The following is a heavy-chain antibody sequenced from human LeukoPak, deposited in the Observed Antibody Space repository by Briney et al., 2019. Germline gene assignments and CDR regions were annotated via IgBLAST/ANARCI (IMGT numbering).Heavy chain of an antibody. Sequence: ASVKVSCKVSGYTLTELSMHWVRQAPGKGLEWMGGFDPEDGETIYAQKFQGRVTITRDTSASTAYMELSSLRSEDTAVYYCATNLGTPDAFDIWGQGTMVTVSS. CDR3: ATNLGTPDAFDI. J-gene: IGHJ3*02. CDR2: FDPEDGET. D-gene: IGHD7-27*01. CDR1: GYTLTELS. V-gene: IGHV1-24*01.